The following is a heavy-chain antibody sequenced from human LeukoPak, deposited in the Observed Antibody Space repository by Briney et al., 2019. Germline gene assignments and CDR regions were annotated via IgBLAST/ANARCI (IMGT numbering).Heavy chain of an antibody. D-gene: IGHD6-19*01. J-gene: IGHJ4*02. CDR2: ISGSGGST. V-gene: IGHV3-23*01. CDR3: AKVVGGNYYFDY. Sequence: GGSLRLSCAASGFPFSSYAMSWVRQAPGKGLEWVSAISGSGGSTYYADSVKGRFTISRDNSKNTLYLQMNSLRAEDTAVYYCAKVVGGNYYFDYWGQGTLVTVSS. CDR1: GFPFSSYA.